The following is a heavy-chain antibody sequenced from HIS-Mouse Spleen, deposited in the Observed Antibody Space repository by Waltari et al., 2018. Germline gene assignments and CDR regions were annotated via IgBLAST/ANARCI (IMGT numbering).Heavy chain of an antibody. Sequence: QLQLQESGPGLVTPSETLSLTCTVSGGSISISSYYWVWIRQPPGKGLEWIGSIYYSGSTYYNPSLKSRVTISVDTSKNQFSLKLSSVTAADTAVYYCAREIPYSSSWYDWYFDLWGRGTLVTVSS. CDR1: GGSISISSYY. CDR3: AREIPYSSSWYDWYFDL. D-gene: IGHD6-13*01. CDR2: IYYSGST. J-gene: IGHJ2*01. V-gene: IGHV4-39*07.